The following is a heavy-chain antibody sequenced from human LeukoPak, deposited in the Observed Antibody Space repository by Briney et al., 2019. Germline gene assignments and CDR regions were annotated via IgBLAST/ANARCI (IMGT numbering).Heavy chain of an antibody. Sequence: SQTLSLTCAISGDNVSSNSAAWSWIRQSPSRGLEWLGRTYYRSKWYTDYAVSVKSRLTINPDTTKNQFSLRLNSVTPEDTAVYYCARTTVTAAGFDYWGQGTQVTVSS. D-gene: IGHD4-17*01. CDR2: TYYRSKWYT. V-gene: IGHV6-1*01. CDR3: ARTTVTAAGFDY. CDR1: GDNVSSNSAA. J-gene: IGHJ4*02.